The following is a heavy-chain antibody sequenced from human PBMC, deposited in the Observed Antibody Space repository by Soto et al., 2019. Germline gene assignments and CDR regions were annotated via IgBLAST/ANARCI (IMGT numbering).Heavy chain of an antibody. CDR2: VYFSGTK. Sequence: QLQLQESGPGLVKPSETLSLTCTVSGGSITTDTFYWGWIRQPPGKTLEWMGTVYFSGTKYYNPFPNSRLTISVDTSKKRFSLKLTSVTAADTPFYYCPRRIPRDDTVTTFDSWGQGTLVTVSS. V-gene: IGHV4-39*01. D-gene: IGHD4-17*01. CDR3: PRRIPRDDTVTTFDS. CDR1: GGSITTDTFY. J-gene: IGHJ4*02.